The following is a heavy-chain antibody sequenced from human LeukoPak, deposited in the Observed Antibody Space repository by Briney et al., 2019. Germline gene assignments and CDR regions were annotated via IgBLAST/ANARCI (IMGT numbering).Heavy chain of an antibody. CDR1: GVSFSGYY. Sequence: SETLSLTCVVYGVSFSGYYWSWIRQPPGKGLEWIGEINHSGSTNYNPSLKSRVTISVDTSKNQFSLKLRSVTAADTAVYYCARTRWLQSFFDYWGQGTLVTVSS. J-gene: IGHJ4*02. CDR2: INHSGST. D-gene: IGHD5-24*01. V-gene: IGHV4-34*01. CDR3: ARTRWLQSFFDY.